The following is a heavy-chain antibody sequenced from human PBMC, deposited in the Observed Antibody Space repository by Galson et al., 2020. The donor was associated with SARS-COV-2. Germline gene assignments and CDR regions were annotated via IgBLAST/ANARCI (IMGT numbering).Heavy chain of an antibody. J-gene: IGHJ4*02. V-gene: IGHV3-30*12. D-gene: IGHD6-19*01. CDR3: ARDGQSSSGWAFDY. Sequence: GGSLRLSCAASGFTFKSHAMHWVRQAPGKGLEWVAQIFYDGSDKYYADSVKGRFTISRDDSENTVFLQMNNLRADDSAVYFCARDGQSSSGWAFDYWGQGTLVTVSS. CDR2: IFYDGSDK. CDR1: GFTFKSHA.